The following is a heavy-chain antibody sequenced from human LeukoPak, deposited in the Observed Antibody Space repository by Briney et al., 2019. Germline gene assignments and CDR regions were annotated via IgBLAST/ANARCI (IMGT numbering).Heavy chain of an antibody. D-gene: IGHD1-1*01. V-gene: IGHV4-34*01. CDR2: VNHRGDT. CDR3: ARGPTISETGYFDC. CDR1: GGSFTGYY. Sequence: SETLSLSCAVYGGSFTGYYWSWVRQSPGKGLQWIAEVNHRGDTNYNPSVKGRVTISVDTSKNQFSLKVTSLTAADTAVYYCARGPTISETGYFDCWGQGTLVTVSS. J-gene: IGHJ4*03.